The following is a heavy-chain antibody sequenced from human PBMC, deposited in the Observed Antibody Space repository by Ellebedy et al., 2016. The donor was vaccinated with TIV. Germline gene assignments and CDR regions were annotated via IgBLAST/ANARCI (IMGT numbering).Heavy chain of an antibody. CDR1: GGSFSGYY. V-gene: IGHV4-34*01. J-gene: IGHJ6*02. Sequence: SETLSLTCAVYGGSFSGYYWSWIRQPPGKGLDWIGEINHSGSTNYNPSLKGRVTISVDTSKNQFSLKLSSVTAADTAVYYCARCPYYYGMDVWGQGTTVTVSS. CDR3: ARCPYYYGMDV. CDR2: INHSGST.